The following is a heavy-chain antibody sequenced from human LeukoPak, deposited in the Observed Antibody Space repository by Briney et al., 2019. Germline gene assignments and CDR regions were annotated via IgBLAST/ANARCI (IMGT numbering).Heavy chain of an antibody. D-gene: IGHD6-6*01. J-gene: IGHJ6*03. CDR1: GYTFTSYG. V-gene: IGHV1-18*01. CDR3: ARLGYSSSSWDYYYMDV. Sequence: GASVKVSCKASGYTFTSYGISWVRQAPGQGLEWMGWISAYNGNTNYAQKFQGRVTITADESTSTAYMELSSLRSEDTAVYYCARLGYSSSSWDYYYMDVWGKGTTVTVSS. CDR2: ISAYNGNT.